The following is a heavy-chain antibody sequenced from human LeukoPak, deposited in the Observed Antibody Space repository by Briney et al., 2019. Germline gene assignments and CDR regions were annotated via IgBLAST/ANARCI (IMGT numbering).Heavy chain of an antibody. V-gene: IGHV4-4*09. CDR3: ARRRDETATAAGYYHMDV. D-gene: IGHD3-22*01. Sequence: RPSETLSLTCTVSGASISSYYWSWFRRPPGKGLEWIAYIFPSGSINFNPSLKSRVSISEDGSKNNFSLDLSSVTAADTAVYYCARRRDETATAAGYYHMDVWGKGTTVTVSS. CDR1: GASISSYY. J-gene: IGHJ6*03. CDR2: IFPSGSI.